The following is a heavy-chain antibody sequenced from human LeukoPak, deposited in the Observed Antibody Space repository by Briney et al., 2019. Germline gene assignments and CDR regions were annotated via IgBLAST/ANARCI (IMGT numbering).Heavy chain of an antibody. D-gene: IGHD5-24*01. Sequence: PSETLSLTCAVSGGSISSSNWWSRVRQPPGKGLEWIGEIYHSGSTNYNPSLKSRVTISVDKSKNQFSLKLSSVTAADTAVYYCATSGEMATTIDYWGQGTLVTVSS. CDR2: IYHSGST. CDR3: ATSGEMATTIDY. V-gene: IGHV4-4*02. J-gene: IGHJ4*02. CDR1: GGSISSSNW.